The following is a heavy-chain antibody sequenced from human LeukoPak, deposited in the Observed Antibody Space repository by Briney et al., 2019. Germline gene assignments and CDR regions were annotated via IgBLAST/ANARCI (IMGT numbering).Heavy chain of an antibody. CDR2: IRYDGSNK. CDR3: AKDTSGPDAFDI. CDR1: GFTFSSYG. J-gene: IGHJ3*02. Sequence: PGGSLRLSCAASGFTFSSYGMHWVRQAPGKGLEWVAFIRYDGSNKYYANSVKGRFTISRDNSKNTLYLQMNSLRAEDTAVYYCAKDTSGPDAFDIWGQGTMVTVSS. V-gene: IGHV3-30*02. D-gene: IGHD6-25*01.